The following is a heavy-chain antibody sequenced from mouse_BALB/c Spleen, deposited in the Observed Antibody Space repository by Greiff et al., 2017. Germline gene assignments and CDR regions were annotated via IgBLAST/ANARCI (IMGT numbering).Heavy chain of an antibody. V-gene: IGHV5-4*02. CDR1: GFTFSDYY. CDR3: ARGTTYYFDY. Sequence: EVQLVESGGGLVKPGGSLKLSCAASGFTFSDYYMYWVRQTPEKRLGWVATISDGGSYTYYPDSVKGRFTISRDNAKNNLYLQMSSLKSEDTAMYYCARGTTYYFDYWGQGTTLTVSS. J-gene: IGHJ2*01. CDR2: ISDGGSYT. D-gene: IGHD2-14*01.